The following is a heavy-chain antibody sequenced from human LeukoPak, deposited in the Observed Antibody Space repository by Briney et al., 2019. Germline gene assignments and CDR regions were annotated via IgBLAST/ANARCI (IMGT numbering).Heavy chain of an antibody. D-gene: IGHD3-3*01. V-gene: IGHV3-48*04. J-gene: IGHJ4*02. Sequence: PGGSLRLSCAASGFTFSSYAMSWVRQAPGKGLEWVSYISSSGSTIYYADSVKGRFTISRDNAKNSLYLQMNSLRAEDTAVYYCARATRGPYYDFWSGYDYWGQGTLVTVSS. CDR3: ARATRGPYYDFWSGYDY. CDR1: GFTFSSYA. CDR2: ISSSGSTI.